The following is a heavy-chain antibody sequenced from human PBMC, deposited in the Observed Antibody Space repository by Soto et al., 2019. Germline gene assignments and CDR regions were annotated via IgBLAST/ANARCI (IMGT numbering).Heavy chain of an antibody. D-gene: IGHD6-13*01. Sequence: GASVKVSCKASGGTFSSYAISWVRQAPGQGLEWMGGIIPIFGTANYAQKFQGRVTITADESTSTAYMELSSLRSEDTAVYYCARDEHIAAAGDNWFDPWGQGTLVTVSS. CDR3: ARDEHIAAAGDNWFDP. CDR2: IIPIFGTA. J-gene: IGHJ5*02. CDR1: GGTFSSYA. V-gene: IGHV1-69*13.